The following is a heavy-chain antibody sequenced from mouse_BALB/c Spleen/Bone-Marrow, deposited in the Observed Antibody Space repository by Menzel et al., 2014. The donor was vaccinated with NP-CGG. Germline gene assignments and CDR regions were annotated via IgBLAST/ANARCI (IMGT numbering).Heavy chain of an antibody. CDR2: SRNKAKYYTT. V-gene: IGHV7-1*02. Sequence: EVQGAESGGGLVQPGDSLRLSCATSGFTFSDFYMEWVRQPPGKRLEWIAASRNKAKYYTTEYSASVKGRFIVSRDTSQSVLYLQMKALRAEDTAIYYCARDVGYGNYFVYWGQGTLFTVSA. J-gene: IGHJ3*01. CDR1: GFTFSDFY. D-gene: IGHD2-10*02. CDR3: ARDVGYGNYFVY.